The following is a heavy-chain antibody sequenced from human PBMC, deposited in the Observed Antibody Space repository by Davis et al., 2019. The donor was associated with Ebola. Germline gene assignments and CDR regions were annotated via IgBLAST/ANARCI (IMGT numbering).Heavy chain of an antibody. J-gene: IGHJ6*02. CDR1: GGTFSSYA. Sequence: AASVKVSCKASGGTFSSYAISWVRQAPGQGLEWMGRIIPIRGIANDAQKFQGRVTITADKSTSTAYMELSSLRSEDTAVYYCARGWDYLYYYYYGMDVWGQGTTVTVSS. CDR3: ARGWDYLYYYYYGMDV. CDR2: IIPIRGIA. D-gene: IGHD1-7*01. V-gene: IGHV1-69*04.